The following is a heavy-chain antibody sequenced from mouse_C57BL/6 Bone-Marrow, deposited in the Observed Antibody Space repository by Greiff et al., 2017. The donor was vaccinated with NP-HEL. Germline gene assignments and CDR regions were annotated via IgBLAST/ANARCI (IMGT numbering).Heavy chain of an antibody. CDR1: GFTIKDYY. Sequence: VQLQQSGAELVKPGASVKLSCTASGFTIKDYYMHWVKQRTEPGLEWIGRLDPEDGETKYAPKFQGKATITADTSSNTAYLQLSSLTPEDTAVYYCARQGTTVVANYAMDDWGQGTSVTVSS. CDR2: LDPEDGET. V-gene: IGHV14-2*01. CDR3: ARQGTTVVANYAMDD. J-gene: IGHJ4*01. D-gene: IGHD1-1*01.